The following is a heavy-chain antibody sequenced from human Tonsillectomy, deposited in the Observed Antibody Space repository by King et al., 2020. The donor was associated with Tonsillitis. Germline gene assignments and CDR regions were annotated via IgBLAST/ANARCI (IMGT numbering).Heavy chain of an antibody. Sequence: VQLVESGGGLVQPGRSLRLSCAASGFTFDDYAMHWVRQAPGKGLEWVXXXXWXSXXIGXXDSVXGRFTISRDXAKNSLYLQMNSLRAEDTALYYCAKDLMGKTEDDYGGNYLDYWGQGTLVTVSS. V-gene: IGHV3-9*01. CDR2: XXWXSXXI. CDR3: AKDLMGKTEDDYGGNYLDY. D-gene: IGHD4-23*01. CDR1: GFTFDDYA. J-gene: IGHJ4*02.